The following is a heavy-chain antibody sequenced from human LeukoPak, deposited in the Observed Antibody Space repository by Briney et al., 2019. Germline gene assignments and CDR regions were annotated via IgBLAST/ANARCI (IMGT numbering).Heavy chain of an antibody. CDR2: INHSGST. D-gene: IGHD4-17*01. CDR1: GGSFSGYY. J-gene: IGHJ6*03. V-gene: IGHV4-34*01. CDR3: VRGRTTVTNNYYYYYYMDV. Sequence: SETLSLTCAVYGGSFSGYYWSWIRQPPGKGLEWIGEINHSGSTNYNPSLKSRVTISVDTSKNQFSLKLSSVTAADTAVYYCVRGRTTVTNNYYYYYYMDVWGKGTTVTVSS.